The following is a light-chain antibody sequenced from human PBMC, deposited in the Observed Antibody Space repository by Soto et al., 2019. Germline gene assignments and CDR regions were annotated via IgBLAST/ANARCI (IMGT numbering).Light chain of an antibody. V-gene: IGKV3-11*01. Sequence: EIALTQSPATLSLSPGERATLSCRASHSVSSYLAWYQQKPGQAPRLLIYDTSNRATGIPDRFSGSGSGTDFTLTISSLEPEXXXXXXXXXXXXXPWTFGGGTKVEIK. J-gene: IGKJ4*01. CDR1: HSVSSY. CDR2: DTS. CDR3: XXXXXXPWT.